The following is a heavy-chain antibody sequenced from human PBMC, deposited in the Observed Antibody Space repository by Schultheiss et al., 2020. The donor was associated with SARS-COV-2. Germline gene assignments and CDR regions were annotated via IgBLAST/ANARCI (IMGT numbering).Heavy chain of an antibody. Sequence: SQTLSLTCTVSGGSISSYYWSWIRQPAGKGLEWIGRIYTSGSTNYNPSLKSRVTMSVDTSKNQFSLKLSSVTAADTAVYYCARGFLWFGELLYDRGDFQHWGQGTRVTVS. CDR3: ARGFLWFGELLYDRGDFQH. D-gene: IGHD3-10*01. J-gene: IGHJ1*01. CDR2: IYTSGST. CDR1: GGSISSYY. V-gene: IGHV4-4*07.